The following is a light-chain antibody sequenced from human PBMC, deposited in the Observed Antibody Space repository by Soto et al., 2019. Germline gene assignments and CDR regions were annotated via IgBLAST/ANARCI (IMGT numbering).Light chain of an antibody. CDR1: QDIKKF. CDR3: QKYDRAPAA. CDR2: AAS. J-gene: IGKJ1*01. Sequence: DIQVTQSPYSLSASPGDRITITCRASQDIKKFLAWYQQKPGEAPHLLIYAASTLRPGVPSRFSGSASGTDFTLTIARLQPEDVATYFCQKYDRAPAAFGQGTKVDVK. V-gene: IGKV1-27*01.